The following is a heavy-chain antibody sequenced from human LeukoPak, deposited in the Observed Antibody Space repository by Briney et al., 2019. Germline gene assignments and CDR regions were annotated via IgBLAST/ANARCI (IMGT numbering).Heavy chain of an antibody. Sequence: GGSLRLSCAASGFTFSSYAMSWVRQAPGKGLEWVSAISGSGGSTYCADSVKGRFTISRDNSKNTLYLQMNSLRAEDTAVYYCANYFWSGFPNWFDPWGQGTLVTVSS. CDR1: GFTFSSYA. V-gene: IGHV3-23*01. J-gene: IGHJ5*02. CDR3: ANYFWSGFPNWFDP. D-gene: IGHD3-3*01. CDR2: ISGSGGST.